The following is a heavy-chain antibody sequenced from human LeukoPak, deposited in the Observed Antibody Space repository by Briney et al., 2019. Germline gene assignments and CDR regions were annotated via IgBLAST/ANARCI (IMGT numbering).Heavy chain of an antibody. D-gene: IGHD2-2*02. CDR2: INHSGST. J-gene: IGHJ6*03. CDR3: AREVRCSSTSCYRGYYYYMDV. Sequence: PSETLSLTCAVYGGAFSGYYWSWIRQPPGKGLEWIGEINHSGSTNYNPSPKSRVTISVDTSKNQFSLKLSSVTAADTAVYYCAREVRCSSTSCYRGYYYYMDVWGKGTTVTVSS. V-gene: IGHV4-34*01. CDR1: GGAFSGYY.